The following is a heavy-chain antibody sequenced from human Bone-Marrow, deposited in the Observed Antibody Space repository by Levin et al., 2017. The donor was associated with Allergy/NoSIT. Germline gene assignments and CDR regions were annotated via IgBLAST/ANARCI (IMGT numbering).Heavy chain of an antibody. J-gene: IGHJ4*02. CDR1: GFTFGSYW. V-gene: IGHV3-7*01. CDR3: ARLQYIVNDRGFDY. Sequence: PGGSLRLSCAASGFTFGSYWMSWVRQAPGKALEWVANIHQDGSEKYYVDSVKGRFTISRDNPKNSLFLQMNNLRAEDTAFYYCARLQYIVNDRGFDYWGLGTLVTVSS. CDR2: IHQDGSEK. D-gene: IGHD5/OR15-5a*01.